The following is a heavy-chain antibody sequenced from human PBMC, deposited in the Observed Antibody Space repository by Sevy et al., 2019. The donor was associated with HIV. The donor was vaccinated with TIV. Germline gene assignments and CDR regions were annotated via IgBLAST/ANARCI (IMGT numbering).Heavy chain of an antibody. CDR2: FYTSGST. V-gene: IGHV4-61*02. J-gene: IGHJ5*02. CDR3: AREGSSWAGWFDP. Sequence: SETLSLTCTVSGGSISSGSYYWSWIRQPAGKGLEWIGRFYTSGSTNYNPSLKSRVTISVDTSNNQFSLKLSSVTAADTAVHYCAREGSSWAGWFDPWGQGTLVTVSS. D-gene: IGHD6-13*01. CDR1: GGSISSGSYY.